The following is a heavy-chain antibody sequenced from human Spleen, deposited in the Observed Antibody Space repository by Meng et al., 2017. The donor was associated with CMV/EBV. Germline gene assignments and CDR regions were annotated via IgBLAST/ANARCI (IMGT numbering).Heavy chain of an antibody. Sequence: SETLSLTCTVPGGSISSYYWSWIRQPPGKGLEWIGYIYYSGSTNYNPSLKSRVTISVDTSKNQFSLKLSSVTAADTAVYYCARARGNRVTYYYYGMDVWGQGTTVTVSS. CDR1: GGSISSYY. D-gene: IGHD2/OR15-2a*01. CDR2: IYYSGST. J-gene: IGHJ6*02. V-gene: IGHV4-59*01. CDR3: ARARGNRVTYYYYGMDV.